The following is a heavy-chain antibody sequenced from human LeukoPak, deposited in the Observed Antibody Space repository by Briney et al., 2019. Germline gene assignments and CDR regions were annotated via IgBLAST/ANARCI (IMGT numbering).Heavy chain of an antibody. CDR3: ARLIAAATTAAGAFDL. CDR1: GGSISSSSYY. CDR2: IYYSGST. V-gene: IGHV4-39*07. D-gene: IGHD6-13*01. Sequence: PSETLSLTCTVSGGSISSSSYYWGWIRQPPGKGLEWIGSIYYSGSTYYNPSLKSRVTISVDTSKNQFSLKLSSVTAADTAVYYCARLIAAATTAAGAFDLWGQGTLVTVSS. J-gene: IGHJ4*02.